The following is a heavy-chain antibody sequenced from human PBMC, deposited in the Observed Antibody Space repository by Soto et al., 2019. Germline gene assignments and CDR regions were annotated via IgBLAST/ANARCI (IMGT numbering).Heavy chain of an antibody. D-gene: IGHD1-1*01. CDR1: GVSITNSRFF. CDR2: IFYSGST. Sequence: SSETLSLTCSVSGVSITNSRFFWGWIRQPPGKGLEWIGNIFYSGSTYYNPSLKSRLAISVDTSKNQLSLELGSVTAADTAVYFCATLSPGRYQLYYFDYWGQGNMVNVSS. V-gene: IGHV4-39*01. J-gene: IGHJ4*02. CDR3: ATLSPGRYQLYYFDY.